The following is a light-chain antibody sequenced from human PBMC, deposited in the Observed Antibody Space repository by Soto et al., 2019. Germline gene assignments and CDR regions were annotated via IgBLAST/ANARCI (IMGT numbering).Light chain of an antibody. Sequence: QSVLTQPPSASGTPGQRVTISCSGSSSSIGSNYVYWFQQLPGTAPKLLIYRDTQRPSGVPDRFSGSKSGTSASLAISGLRSEDDADYYCAAWDDSLSAGVFGGGTKLTVL. CDR3: AAWDDSLSAGV. CDR2: RDT. CDR1: SSSIGSNY. J-gene: IGLJ3*02. V-gene: IGLV1-47*01.